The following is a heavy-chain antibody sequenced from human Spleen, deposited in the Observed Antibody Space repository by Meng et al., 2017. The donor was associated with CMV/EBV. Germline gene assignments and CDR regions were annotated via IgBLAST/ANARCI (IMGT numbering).Heavy chain of an antibody. J-gene: IGHJ6*02. Sequence: ASVKVSCKASGYTFTTYGISWVRQAPGQGLEWMGWINPNSGGTNYAQKFQGRVTMTRDTSISTAYMGLSRLRSDDTAVYYCAKSGYGSGSREFRYYYYGMDVWGQGTTVTVSS. CDR1: GYTFTTYG. CDR3: AKSGYGSGSREFRYYYYGMDV. D-gene: IGHD3-10*01. V-gene: IGHV1-2*02. CDR2: INPNSGGT.